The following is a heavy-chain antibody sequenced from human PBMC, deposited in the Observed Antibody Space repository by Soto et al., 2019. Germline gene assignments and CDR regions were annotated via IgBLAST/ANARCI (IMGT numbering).Heavy chain of an antibody. J-gene: IGHJ4*02. CDR1: NYSSTSGSY. Sequence: PSETLSLTCAVSNYSSTSGSYWAWIRQPPEKGLAWIGYIYHTGTTYYNPSLKSRVTISIDMSKNQFSLKVTSVTAADTAVYYCARRRLAGYFDYWGQGILVTVSS. D-gene: IGHD6-19*01. CDR2: IYHTGTT. V-gene: IGHV4-38-2*01. CDR3: ARRRLAGYFDY.